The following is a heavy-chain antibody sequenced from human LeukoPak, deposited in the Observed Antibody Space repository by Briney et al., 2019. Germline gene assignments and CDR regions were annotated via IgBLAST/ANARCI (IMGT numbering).Heavy chain of an antibody. CDR1: GFTFSSYA. V-gene: IGHV3-23*01. Sequence: GGSLRLSCAASGFTFSSYAMDWVRQAPGKGLEWVSAISGSGGSTYYADSVKGRFTISRDNSKNTLYLQMNSLRAEDTAVYYCAKTSLGGYYFDYWGQGTLVTVSS. D-gene: IGHD1-26*01. CDR2: ISGSGGST. CDR3: AKTSLGGYYFDY. J-gene: IGHJ4*02.